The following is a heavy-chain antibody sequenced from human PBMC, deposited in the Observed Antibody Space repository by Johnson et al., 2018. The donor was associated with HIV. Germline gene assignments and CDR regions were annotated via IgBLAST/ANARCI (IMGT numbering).Heavy chain of an antibody. CDR3: AKTHYDFWSGYFGAFDI. J-gene: IGHJ3*02. Sequence: QVQLVESGGGVVQPGRSLRLSCAASGFTFSSYGMHWVRQAPGKGLEWVAVISYEGNNKYYADSVKGRFTISRDNSKNTLYLQMNSLRAEDTALYYCAKTHYDFWSGYFGAFDIWGQGTMVTVSS. CDR1: GFTFSSYG. V-gene: IGHV3-30*18. D-gene: IGHD3-3*01. CDR2: ISYEGNNK.